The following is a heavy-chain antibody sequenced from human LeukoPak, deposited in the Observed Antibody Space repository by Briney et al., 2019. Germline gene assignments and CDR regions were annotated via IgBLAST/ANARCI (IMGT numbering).Heavy chain of an antibody. CDR3: AKDHGSRGFPTEYYFDY. CDR1: GFTFSSYA. Sequence: SGGSLRLSCAASGFTFSSYAMSWVRQAPGKGLEWVSAISGSGGSTYYADSVKGRFTISRDNSKNTLYLQMNSLRAEDTAVYYCAKDHGSRGFPTEYYFDYWGQGTLVTVSS. J-gene: IGHJ4*02. D-gene: IGHD5-24*01. V-gene: IGHV3-23*01. CDR2: ISGSGGST.